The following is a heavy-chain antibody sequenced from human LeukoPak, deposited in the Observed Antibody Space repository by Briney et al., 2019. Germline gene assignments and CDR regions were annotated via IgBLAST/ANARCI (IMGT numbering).Heavy chain of an antibody. V-gene: IGHV3-23*01. CDR3: AKTPTHDYYFDY. J-gene: IGHJ4*02. D-gene: IGHD1-1*01. CDR1: GFTFSSYA. Sequence: PGGSLRLSCAASGFTFSSYAMRWVRQAPGKGLEWVSAISGCGGSTYYADSVKGRFTISRDNSKNTLYLQMNSLRAEDTAVYYCAKTPTHDYYFDYWGQGTLVTVSS. CDR2: ISGCGGST.